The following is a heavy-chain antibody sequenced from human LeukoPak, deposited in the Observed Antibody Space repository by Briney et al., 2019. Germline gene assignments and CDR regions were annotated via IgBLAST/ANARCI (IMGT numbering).Heavy chain of an antibody. CDR3: AKNFDYDDSHFDY. Sequence: PSETLSLTCTVSGGSISSSSYYWGWIRQPPGKGLEWIVSIYHSWSTYYNPSLYSRVTISVDTSKNQFSLKLRSVTAADTAVYYCAKNFDYDDSHFDYWGQGALVTVSS. D-gene: IGHD4-17*01. V-gene: IGHV4-39*01. J-gene: IGHJ4*02. CDR2: IYHSWST. CDR1: GGSISSSSYY.